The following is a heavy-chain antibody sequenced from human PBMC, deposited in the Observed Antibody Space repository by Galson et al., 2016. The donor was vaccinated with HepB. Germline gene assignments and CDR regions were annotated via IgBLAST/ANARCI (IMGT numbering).Heavy chain of an antibody. CDR3: ARAARSGYSVFDY. D-gene: IGHD3-22*01. J-gene: IGHJ4*02. Sequence: LSLTCTVSGGSLSSIHYYWSWLRQPPGEGLGWIGHIDYSGSTYYNPSLQSGVTISRDTSKSQFFLKLSSVTAADTAVYYCARAARSGYSVFDYWGQGTLVTVSS. CDR1: GGSLSSIHYY. CDR2: IDYSGST. V-gene: IGHV4-31*03.